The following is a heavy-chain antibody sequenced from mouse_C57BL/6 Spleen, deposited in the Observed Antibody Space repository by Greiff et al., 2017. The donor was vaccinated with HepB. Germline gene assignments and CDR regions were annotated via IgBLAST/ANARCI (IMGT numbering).Heavy chain of an antibody. Sequence: QVQLKQPVAELVMPGASVKLSCKASGYTFTSYWMHWVKQRPGQGLEWIGEIDPSDSYTNYNQKFKGKSTLTVDKSSSTAYMQLSSLTSEDSAVYYCARRGNYYYGSSFAYWGQGTLVTVSA. D-gene: IGHD1-1*01. CDR1: GYTFTSYW. V-gene: IGHV1-69*01. J-gene: IGHJ3*01. CDR2: IDPSDSYT. CDR3: ARRGNYYYGSSFAY.